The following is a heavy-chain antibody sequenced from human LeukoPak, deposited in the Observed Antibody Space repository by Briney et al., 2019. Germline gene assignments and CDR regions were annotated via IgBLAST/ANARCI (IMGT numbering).Heavy chain of an antibody. CDR2: INPSGGRT. CDR1: GYTFANHY. Sequence: GASVKVSCKASGYTFANHYLYWVRQAPGQGLEWVGTINPSGGRTNYAQKFQGRVSMTRDTSTRTIYMELSSLRSEDTALYYRARQGGYSSAIGMGYWGQGTLVTVSS. D-gene: IGHD6-19*01. V-gene: IGHV1-46*01. J-gene: IGHJ4*02. CDR3: ARQGGYSSAIGMGY.